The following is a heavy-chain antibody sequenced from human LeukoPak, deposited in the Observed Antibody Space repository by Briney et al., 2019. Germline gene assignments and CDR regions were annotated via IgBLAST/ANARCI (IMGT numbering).Heavy chain of an antibody. CDR3: TRSRGGFDP. V-gene: IGHV4-34*01. CDR1: GGSFSGYY. Sequence: SETLSLTCAVYGGSFSGYYWSWIRQPPGKGLEWIGEINHSGSTNYNPSLKSRVTISVDTSKNQFSLKLSSVTAADTAVYYCTRSRGGFDPWGQGTLVTVSS. CDR2: INHSGST. J-gene: IGHJ5*02. D-gene: IGHD5-24*01.